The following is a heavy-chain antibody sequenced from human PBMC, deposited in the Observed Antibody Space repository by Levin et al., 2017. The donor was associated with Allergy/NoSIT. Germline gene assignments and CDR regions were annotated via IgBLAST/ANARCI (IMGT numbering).Heavy chain of an antibody. CDR2: ISGSGGST. D-gene: IGHD3-10*01. Sequence: GGSLRLSCAASGFTFSSYAMSWVRQAPGKGLEWVSAISGSGGSTYYADSVKGRFTISRDNSKNTLYLQMNSLRAEDTAVYYCAKALTMVRGVTRFDPWGQGTLVTVSS. CDR1: GFTFSSYA. V-gene: IGHV3-23*01. J-gene: IGHJ5*02. CDR3: AKALTMVRGVTRFDP.